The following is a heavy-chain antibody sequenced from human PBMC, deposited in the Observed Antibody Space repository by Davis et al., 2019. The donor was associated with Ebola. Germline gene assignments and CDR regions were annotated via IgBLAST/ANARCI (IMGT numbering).Heavy chain of an antibody. D-gene: IGHD6-6*01. CDR2: IIHSGSA. CDR3: ARSSSLRLPDY. Sequence: SETLSLTCTVSGGSISSSSYYWSWIRQPPGKGLEWIGEIIHSGSANYNPSLKSRVTISVDTSKNQFSLKLTSVTAADTAVYYCARSSSLRLPDYWGQGTRVTVSS. J-gene: IGHJ4*02. V-gene: IGHV4-39*07. CDR1: GGSISSSSYY.